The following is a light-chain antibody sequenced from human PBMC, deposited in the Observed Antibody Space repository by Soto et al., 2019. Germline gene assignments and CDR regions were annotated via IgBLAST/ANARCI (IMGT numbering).Light chain of an antibody. CDR2: GND. CDR3: AVWDEGLDGWRV. CDR1: SSNIGTNI. Sequence: QSVLTQPPSASGAPGQRVTISCSGSSSNIGTNIVNWYQQFPGAAPRLLIYGNDQRPSGVPDRFTGSKSGTSASLAISDLQSEDEADYFCAVWDEGLDGWRVFGTGTKLTVL. J-gene: IGLJ1*01. V-gene: IGLV1-44*01.